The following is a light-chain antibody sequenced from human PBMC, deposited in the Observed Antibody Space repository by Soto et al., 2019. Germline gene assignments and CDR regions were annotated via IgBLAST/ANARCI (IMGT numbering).Light chain of an antibody. Sequence: QSALTQPPSASGSPGQSVTISCTGTGSVIGAYNYVSWYQQYPGKAPKVMIYDVIKRPSGVPDRFSGSKSGNTASLTVSGLRADDEAVYYCSSFVGGDSFDVIFGGGTKLTVL. CDR3: SSFVGGDSFDVI. V-gene: IGLV2-8*01. CDR1: GSVIGAYNY. J-gene: IGLJ2*01. CDR2: DVI.